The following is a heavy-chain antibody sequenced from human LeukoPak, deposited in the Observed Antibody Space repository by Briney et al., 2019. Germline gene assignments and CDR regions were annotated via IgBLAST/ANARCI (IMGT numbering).Heavy chain of an antibody. CDR2: INHSGST. V-gene: IGHV4-34*01. Sequence: PSETLSLTCAGYGESFSGYYWSWIRQPPGKGLEWIGEINHSGSTNYNPSLKSRVTISVDTSKNQFSLKLSSVTAADTAVYYCARGSRYFARFADYWGQGTLVTVSS. CDR3: ARGSRYFARFADY. CDR1: GESFSGYY. D-gene: IGHD3-9*01. J-gene: IGHJ4*02.